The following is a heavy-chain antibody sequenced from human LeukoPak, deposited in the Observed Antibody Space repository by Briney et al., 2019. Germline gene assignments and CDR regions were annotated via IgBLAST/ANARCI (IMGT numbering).Heavy chain of an antibody. Sequence: SETLSLTCTVSGGSISSDSQYWSWIRQPPGKGLEWIGYIYYSGSTNYNPSLKSRVTISVDTSKNQFSLKLSSVTAADTAVYYCARDLVPGYCSGGSCYPGDAFDIWGQGTMVTVSS. CDR3: ARDLVPGYCSGGSCYPGDAFDI. D-gene: IGHD2-15*01. CDR2: IYYSGST. J-gene: IGHJ3*02. CDR1: GGSISSDSQY. V-gene: IGHV4-61*01.